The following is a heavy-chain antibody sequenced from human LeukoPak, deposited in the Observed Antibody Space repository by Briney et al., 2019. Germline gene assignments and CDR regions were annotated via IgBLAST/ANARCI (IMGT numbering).Heavy chain of an antibody. D-gene: IGHD6-13*01. CDR1: GFTFSIYD. J-gene: IGHJ5*02. V-gene: IGHV3-30-3*01. CDR2: ISYDGSNK. Sequence: GSSLRLLCGACGFTFSIYDMLGAREARGKAREGGPVISYDGSNKYYADSVKGRFTISRDNSKNTLSLQMNSLRVEDTAVYYCARDREEQHNWFDPWGQGTLVTVSS. CDR3: ARDREEQHNWFDP.